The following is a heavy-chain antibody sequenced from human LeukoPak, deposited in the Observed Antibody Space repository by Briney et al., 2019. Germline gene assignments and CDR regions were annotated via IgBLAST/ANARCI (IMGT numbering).Heavy chain of an antibody. V-gene: IGHV1-2*02. CDR1: GYTFTGYY. CDR3: ARAYYDSSGYYYDAFDI. J-gene: IGHJ3*02. CDR2: INPNSGGT. D-gene: IGHD3-22*01. Sequence: ASVKVSCKASGYTFTGYYMHWVRQAPGQGLEWMGWINPNSGGTNYAQKFQGRVTMTRDTSISTAYMELSRLRSDDTAVYYCARAYYDSSGYYYDAFDIWGQGTMVTVSS.